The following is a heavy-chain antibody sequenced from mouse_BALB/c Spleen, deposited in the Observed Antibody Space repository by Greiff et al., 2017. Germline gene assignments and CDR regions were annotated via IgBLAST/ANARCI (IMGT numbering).Heavy chain of an antibody. CDR1: GFAFSSYD. CDR3: ASQGRYGVYWYFDV. CDR2: ISSGGGST. Sequence: EVHLVESGGGLVKPGGSLKLSCAASGFAFSSYDMSWVRQTPEKRLEWVAYISSGGGSTYYPDTVKGRFTLSRDNAKNTLYLQMSSLKSEDTAMYYWASQGRYGVYWYFDVWGAGTAVTVS. J-gene: IGHJ1*01. V-gene: IGHV5-12-1*01. D-gene: IGHD2-14*01.